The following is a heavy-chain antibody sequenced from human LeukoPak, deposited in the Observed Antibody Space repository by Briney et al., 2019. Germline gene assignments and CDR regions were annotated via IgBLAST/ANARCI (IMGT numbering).Heavy chain of an antibody. V-gene: IGHV1-2*02. Sequence: ASVKVSYTASEHTFTGYYMHWVRQAPGQGLEWMGWINPNSGGTNYAQKFQGRVTMTRDTSISTAYMELSRLRSDDTAVYYCARGAYYYDSSAHHDYWGQGTLVTVSS. CDR1: EHTFTGYY. J-gene: IGHJ4*02. CDR3: ARGAYYYDSSAHHDY. D-gene: IGHD3-22*01. CDR2: INPNSGGT.